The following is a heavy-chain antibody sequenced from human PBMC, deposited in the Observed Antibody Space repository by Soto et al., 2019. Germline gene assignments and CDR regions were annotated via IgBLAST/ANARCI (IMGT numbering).Heavy chain of an antibody. D-gene: IGHD2-2*01. Sequence: QVQLVQSGAEVKKPGSSVKVSCKASGGTFSRYSITWVRQAPGHATQWIGRIIPIFGIPTYAQKFQGRVTITADESTSTAYMELSSLRSDDTAVYYCAREDRDRETGLVPAAIDGMDVWGQGTTVTVSS. CDR1: GGTFSRYS. J-gene: IGHJ6*02. CDR3: AREDRDRETGLVPAAIDGMDV. V-gene: IGHV1-69*08. CDR2: IIPIFGIP.